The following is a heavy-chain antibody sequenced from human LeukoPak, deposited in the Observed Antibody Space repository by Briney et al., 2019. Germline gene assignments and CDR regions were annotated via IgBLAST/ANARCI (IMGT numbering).Heavy chain of an antibody. J-gene: IGHJ6*03. CDR3: ARVLSRDYYMDV. CDR1: GFTVSSNY. Sequence: GGSLRLSCAASGFTVSSNYMSWVRQAPGKGLEWVSVIYSGGSTYYADSVKGRFTISRDNSKNTLYLQMNSLRAEDTAVYYCARVLSRDYYMDVWGKGTTVTVSS. V-gene: IGHV3-53*01. CDR2: IYSGGST.